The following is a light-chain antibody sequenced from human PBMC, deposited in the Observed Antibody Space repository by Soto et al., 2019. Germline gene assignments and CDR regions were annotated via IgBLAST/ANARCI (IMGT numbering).Light chain of an antibody. Sequence: DIQMTQSPSTLSASVGDRVVIICRTSQSVSSWLAWYQQKPGKAPKLLIYKASSLESGVPSRFSGSGSGTEFTLTISSLQPDDFATYYCQQYNSYSIFTFGPGTKVDIK. CDR3: QQYNSYSIFT. V-gene: IGKV1-5*03. J-gene: IGKJ3*01. CDR1: QSVSSW. CDR2: KAS.